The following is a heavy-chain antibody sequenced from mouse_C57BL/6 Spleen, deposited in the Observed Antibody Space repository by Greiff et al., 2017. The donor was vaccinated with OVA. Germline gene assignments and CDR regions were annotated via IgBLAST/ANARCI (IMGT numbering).Heavy chain of an antibody. CDR3: TGGIDYGNAAWFAY. D-gene: IGHD2-1*01. Sequence: VQLQQSGAELVRPGASVTLSCTASGFNINDYYMHWVKQRPEQGLEGIGRIDPEDGDTEYAPKFQGKATMTADTSSNTAYLQLSSLTSENTAVDYCTGGIDYGNAAWFAYWGQGTLVTVSA. CDR2: IDPEDGDT. CDR1: GFNINDYY. J-gene: IGHJ3*01. V-gene: IGHV14-1*01.